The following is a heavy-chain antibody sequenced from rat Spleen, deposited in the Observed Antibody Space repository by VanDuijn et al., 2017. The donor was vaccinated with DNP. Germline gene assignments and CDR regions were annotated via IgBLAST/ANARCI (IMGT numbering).Heavy chain of an antibody. CDR1: GFSLTTYS. Sequence: QVQLKESGPGLVQPSETLSLTCTVSGFSLTTYSVSWVRQPSGKGLEWMGIIGTGGTTEYNPILKSRLSISRDTSKRQVFLKMNSLQPEDTGTYYCARHKNWYFDFWGPGTMVTVSS. CDR3: ARHKNWYFDF. V-gene: IGHV2-30*01. CDR2: IGTGGTT. J-gene: IGHJ1*01.